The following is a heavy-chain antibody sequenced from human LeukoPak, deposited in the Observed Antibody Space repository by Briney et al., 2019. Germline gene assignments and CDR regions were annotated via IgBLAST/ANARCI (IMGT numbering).Heavy chain of an antibody. D-gene: IGHD5-12*01. V-gene: IGHV3-73*01. CDR3: ARGRRGGSFDY. CDR1: GFTFSGSA. CDR2: IRSKANSYAT. Sequence: PGGSLRLSCAASGFTFSGSAMHWVRQASGKGLEWVGRIRSKANSYATAYAASVKGRFTISRDDSKNTAYLQMNSLRAEDTAVYYCARGRRGGSFDYWGQGTLVTVSS. J-gene: IGHJ4*02.